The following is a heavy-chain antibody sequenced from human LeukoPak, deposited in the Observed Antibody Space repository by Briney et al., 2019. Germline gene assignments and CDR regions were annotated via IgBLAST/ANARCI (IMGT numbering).Heavy chain of an antibody. D-gene: IGHD5-18*01. CDR1: GGSISSYY. Sequence: PSETLSLTCTVSGGSISSYYWSWIRQPLGKGLEWIGYIYYSGSTNYNPSLKSRVTISVDTSKNQFSLKLSSVTAADTAVYYCAREVDTAMVFDYWGQGTLVTVSS. J-gene: IGHJ4*02. CDR2: IYYSGST. V-gene: IGHV4-59*01. CDR3: AREVDTAMVFDY.